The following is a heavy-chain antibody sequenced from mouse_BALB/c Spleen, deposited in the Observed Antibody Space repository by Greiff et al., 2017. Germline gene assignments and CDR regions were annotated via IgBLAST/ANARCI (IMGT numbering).Heavy chain of an antibody. CDR1: GYAFSSYW. CDR3: ARLRDYDEFFAY. D-gene: IGHD2-4*01. Sequence: QVQLQQSGAELVRPGSSVKISCKASGYAFSSYWMNWVKQRPGQGLEWIGQIYPGDGDTNYNGKFKGKATLTADKSSSTAYMQLSSLTSEDSAVYVCARLRDYDEFFAYWGQGTVVTVSA. V-gene: IGHV1-80*01. CDR2: IYPGDGDT. J-gene: IGHJ3*01.